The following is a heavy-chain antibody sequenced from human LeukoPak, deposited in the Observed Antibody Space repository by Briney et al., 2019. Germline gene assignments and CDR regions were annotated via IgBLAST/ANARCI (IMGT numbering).Heavy chain of an antibody. J-gene: IGHJ4*02. V-gene: IGHV4-34*04. CDR3: GGRRTAMFGVIKGPIDY. CDR2: INPSGST. CDR1: GGTFSDYY. D-gene: IGHD3-3*01. Sequence: PLETLSLTCAAYGGTFSDYYWTWIRQPPGKGLEWIGEINPSGSTNNNPSLKSRGSILFETSTNQSSLKVTSVLAADTTVYYCGGRRTAMFGVIKGPIDYRVQGTLVTDSS.